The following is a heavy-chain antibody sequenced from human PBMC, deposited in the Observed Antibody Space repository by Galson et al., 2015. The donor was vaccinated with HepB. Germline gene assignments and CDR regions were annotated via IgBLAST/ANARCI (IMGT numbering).Heavy chain of an antibody. CDR3: ARGQPGGWYSDEYFHS. Sequence: SLRLSCAASGFIFSSFAMHWVRQTPGEGLEWVAVVSYDGSNKYYADSVKGRFTISRDNSKNTLYVQMNSLRAEDTAIYYCARGQPGGWYSDEYFHSWGQGTLVTVSS. CDR2: VSYDGSNK. D-gene: IGHD6-19*01. J-gene: IGHJ1*01. V-gene: IGHV3-30*04. CDR1: GFIFSSFA.